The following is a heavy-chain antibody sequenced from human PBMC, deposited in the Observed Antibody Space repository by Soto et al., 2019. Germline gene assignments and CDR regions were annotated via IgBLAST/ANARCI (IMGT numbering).Heavy chain of an antibody. D-gene: IGHD3-3*01. CDR2: TYYRSKWYT. V-gene: IGHV6-1*01. J-gene: IGHJ6*02. CDR1: WDSFASNMWS. Sequence: SQPLSLTCSSSWDSFASNMWSWNWIRQSPSRGLEWLGRTYYRSKWYTDYAESVKSRITINPDTSKNQVSLQLKSVTPEDTAVYYCTTGATSGRSVNYYYGIDVWGQGTTVTVSS. CDR3: TTGATSGRSVNYYYGIDV.